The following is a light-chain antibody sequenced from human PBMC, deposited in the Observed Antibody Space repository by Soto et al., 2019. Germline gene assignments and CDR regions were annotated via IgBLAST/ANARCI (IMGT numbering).Light chain of an antibody. CDR1: SSDVGGYNY. CDR2: DVS. Sequence: QSALTQPASVSGSPGQSITISCTGTSSDVGGYNYVSWYQQHPGKAPKFMIYDVSNRPLGVSNRFSGSKSGNTASLTISGLQAEDEADYYCSSYPTSNTRPIVFGTGTKVTVL. CDR3: SSYPTSNTRPIV. J-gene: IGLJ1*01. V-gene: IGLV2-14*01.